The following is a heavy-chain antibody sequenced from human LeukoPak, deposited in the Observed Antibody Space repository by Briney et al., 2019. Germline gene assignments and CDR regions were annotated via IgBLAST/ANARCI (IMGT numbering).Heavy chain of an antibody. CDR1: GGSISSTSYY. CDR2: IYYSGST. CDR3: ARRERIREGIYYMDV. J-gene: IGHJ6*03. Sequence: SETLSLTCTVPGGSISSTSYYWNWIRQPPGKGLEWIGTIYYSGSTDYNPSLKSRVTISVDTSNNQFSLKLSSVTAADTAVYYCARRERIREGIYYMDVWGKGTTVTVSS. D-gene: IGHD3-10*01. V-gene: IGHV4-39*01.